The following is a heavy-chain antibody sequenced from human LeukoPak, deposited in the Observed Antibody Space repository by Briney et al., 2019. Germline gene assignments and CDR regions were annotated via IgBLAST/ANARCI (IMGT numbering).Heavy chain of an antibody. V-gene: IGHV4-34*01. Sequence: SETLSLTCAVYGGSFSGYYWSWIRQPPGKALEWIGEINHSGSTNYNPSLKSRVTISVDTSKNQFSLKLSSVTAADTAVYYCARHHRDGYTDPWGQGILVTVSS. D-gene: IGHD5-24*01. CDR1: GGSFSGYY. CDR3: ARHHRDGYTDP. J-gene: IGHJ5*02. CDR2: INHSGST.